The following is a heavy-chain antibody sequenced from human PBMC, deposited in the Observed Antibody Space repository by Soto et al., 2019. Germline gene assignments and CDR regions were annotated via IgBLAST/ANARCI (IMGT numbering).Heavy chain of an antibody. Sequence: EVQLVESGGGLIQPGGSLRLSCAASGFTVSSNYMSWVRQAPGKGLEWVSVIYSGGSTYYADSVKGRFTISRDNSKNTLYLQMNSLRAEDTAVYYCARDGYYDSSGYYHWYFDLWGRGTLVTVSS. CDR1: GFTVSSNY. CDR2: IYSGGST. V-gene: IGHV3-53*01. CDR3: ARDGYYDSSGYYHWYFDL. D-gene: IGHD3-22*01. J-gene: IGHJ2*01.